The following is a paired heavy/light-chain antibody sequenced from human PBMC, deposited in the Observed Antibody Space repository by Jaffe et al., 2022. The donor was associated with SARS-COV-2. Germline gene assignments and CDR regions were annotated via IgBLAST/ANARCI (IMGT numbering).Heavy chain of an antibody. D-gene: IGHD6-19*01. Sequence: EVQLVQSGAEVKKPGESLKIACKGSGYSFSDYWIGWVRQMPGKGLELMGIISAGYSQTKYSPAFQGQVTISADKSIGTAYLQWRSLKASDTAIYYCARQGEWLAPFDVWGRGTLVTVST. V-gene: IGHV5-51*01. CDR1: GYSFSDYW. CDR3: ARQGEWLAPFDV. CDR2: ISAGYSQT. J-gene: IGHJ4*02.
Light chain of an antibody. Sequence: QSVLTQPPSVSGAPGQRVTISCTGNIFNIGAGYDVHWYQQLPGTAPKVLISDTKNRPSGVPDRFSGSKSGTSASLAITGLQAEDEADYYCQSYDSDLSVSVFGGGTKLSVL. CDR2: DTK. V-gene: IGLV1-40*01. J-gene: IGLJ3*02. CDR3: QSYDSDLSVSV. CDR1: IFNIGAGYD.